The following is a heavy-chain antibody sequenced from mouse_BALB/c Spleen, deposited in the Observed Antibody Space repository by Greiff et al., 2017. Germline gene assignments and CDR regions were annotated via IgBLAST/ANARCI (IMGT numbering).Heavy chain of an antibody. D-gene: IGHD2-3*01. J-gene: IGHJ4*01. CDR2: INPYYGST. Sequence: VQLQQTGPELVKPGASVKISCKASGYSFTDYIMLWVKQSHGKSLEWIGNINPYYGSTSYNLKFKGKATLTVDKSSSTAYMQLNSLTSEDSAVYYCARGWLLRDYAMDYWGQGTSVTVSS. CDR3: ARGWLLRDYAMDY. V-gene: IGHV1-39*01. CDR1: GYSFTDYI.